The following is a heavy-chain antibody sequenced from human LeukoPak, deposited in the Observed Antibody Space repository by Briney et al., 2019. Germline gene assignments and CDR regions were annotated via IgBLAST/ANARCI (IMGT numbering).Heavy chain of an antibody. J-gene: IGHJ6*03. Sequence: PGGPLRLSCAASGFTFSNAAMHWVRQAPGKGLEYISGISSNGGSTYYAKSVKGRFSISRDNSKNTLFLQMGSLRAEDMAVYYCARHRDYDSFFYYYYMDVWGKGTTVIVSS. V-gene: IGHV3-64*01. CDR1: GFTFSNAA. CDR3: ARHRDYDSFFYYYYMDV. CDR2: ISSNGGST. D-gene: IGHD3-16*01.